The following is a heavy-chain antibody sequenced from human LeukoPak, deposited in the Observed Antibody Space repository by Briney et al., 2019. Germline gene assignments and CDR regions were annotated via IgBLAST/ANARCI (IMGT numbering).Heavy chain of an antibody. CDR3: ARGGIHCSSTSCYPAVFDY. V-gene: IGHV1-69*05. CDR1: GGTFSSYA. Sequence: SVKVSCKASGGTFSSYAISWVRQAPGQGLEWMGGIIPIFGTANYAQKFQGRVTITTDESTSTAYMELSSLRSEDTAVYYCARGGIHCSSTSCYPAVFDYWGQGTLVTVSS. D-gene: IGHD2-2*01. CDR2: IIPIFGTA. J-gene: IGHJ4*02.